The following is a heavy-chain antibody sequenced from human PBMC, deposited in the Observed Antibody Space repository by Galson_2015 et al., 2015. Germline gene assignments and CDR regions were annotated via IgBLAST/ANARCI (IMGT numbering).Heavy chain of an antibody. CDR3: ARGGLYFYDISDSHFDT. V-gene: IGHV1-69*13. D-gene: IGHD3-22*01. CDR2: IIPVSKRV. Sequence: SVKVSCKASGGTFSNFAITWVRQAPGQGLEWMGGIIPVSKRVDYAQKFQGRVTITADESTTTAYMDLSSLISEDTAVYYCARGGLYFYDISDSHFDTWVQGTPVPVSS. J-gene: IGHJ3*02. CDR1: GGTFSNFA.